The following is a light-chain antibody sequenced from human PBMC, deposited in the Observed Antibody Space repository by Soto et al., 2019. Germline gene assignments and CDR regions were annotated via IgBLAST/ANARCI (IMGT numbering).Light chain of an antibody. J-gene: IGKJ1*01. CDR2: GAS. V-gene: IGKV3-15*01. CDR3: QQYNNWPQT. Sequence: EMVMTQSPATLSVSPGERETISCRASQSISSNLAWYQQKPGQAPRLLIYGASTRATGIPARVSGSGSGTEFTLTISSLQSEDFAVYYCQQYNNWPQTFGQGTKVDI. CDR1: QSISSN.